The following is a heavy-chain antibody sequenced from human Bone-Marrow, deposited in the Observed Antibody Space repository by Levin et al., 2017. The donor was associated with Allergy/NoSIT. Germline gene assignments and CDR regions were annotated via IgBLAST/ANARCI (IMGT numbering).Heavy chain of an antibody. Sequence: PGGSLRLSCKGSGSTFTNYWINWVRQMPGKGLEWMGKIDPADSYTKYSPSFQGHVTLSADKSINTAFLQWNNVEASDTATYYCARDKDDAFDIWGQGTVVIVSS. CDR2: IDPADSYT. J-gene: IGHJ3*02. D-gene: IGHD2-15*01. CDR3: ARDKDDAFDI. CDR1: GSTFTNYW. V-gene: IGHV5-10-1*01.